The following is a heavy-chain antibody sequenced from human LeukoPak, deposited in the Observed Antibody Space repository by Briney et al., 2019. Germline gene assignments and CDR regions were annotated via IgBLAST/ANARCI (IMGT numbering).Heavy chain of an antibody. V-gene: IGHV4-34*01. Sequence: PSETLSLTCAVYGGSFSGYYWSWIRQPPGKGLEWIGSIYYSGSTYYNPSLKSRVTISVDTSKNQFSLKLSSVTAADTAVYYCARDLSYYDFWSGYYSPTDAFDIWGQGTMVTVSS. CDR3: ARDLSYYDFWSGYYSPTDAFDI. CDR2: IYYSGST. J-gene: IGHJ3*02. D-gene: IGHD3-3*01. CDR1: GGSFSGYY.